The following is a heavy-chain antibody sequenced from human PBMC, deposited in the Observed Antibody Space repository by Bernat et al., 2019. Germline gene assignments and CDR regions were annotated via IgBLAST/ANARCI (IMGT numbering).Heavy chain of an antibody. CDR2: IISSGSTI. D-gene: IGHD4-11*01. CDR1: GFTFSDYY. CDR3: ARDLEMTTVTRGSYYYYYGMDV. J-gene: IGHJ6*02. Sequence: QVQLVESGGGLVKPGGSLRLSCAASGFTFSDYYMSWIRQAPGKGLEWVSYIISSGSTIYSADTVKGRFTNSRDNAKNSLSLQMNSLRTEDTAVYYCARDLEMTTVTRGSYYYYYGMDVWGQGTTVTVSS. V-gene: IGHV3-11*01.